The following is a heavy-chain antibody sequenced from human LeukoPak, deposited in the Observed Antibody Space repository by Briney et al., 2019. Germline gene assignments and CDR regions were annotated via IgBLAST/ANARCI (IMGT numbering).Heavy chain of an antibody. CDR2: ITASGGNT. D-gene: IGHD3-10*02. Sequence: AGGSLRLSCAASGFTFSSYAMGWVRQAPGKGLEWVSAITASGGNTYYADSVKGRFTISRDNSKNTLYLQVNSLRAEDTAVYYCAKGNGYSYVRYYFDYWGQGTLVTVSS. CDR3: AKGNGYSYVRYYFDY. V-gene: IGHV3-23*01. CDR1: GFTFSSYA. J-gene: IGHJ4*02.